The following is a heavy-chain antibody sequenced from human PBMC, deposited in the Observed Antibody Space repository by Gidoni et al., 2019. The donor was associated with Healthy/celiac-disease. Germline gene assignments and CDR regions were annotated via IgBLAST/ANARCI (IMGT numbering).Heavy chain of an antibody. D-gene: IGHD2-15*01. Sequence: QLQLQESGSGLVKPSQTLSLTCAVSGCSISSGRYSWSWIRQPPGKGLEWIGYIYHSGSTYYNPSLKSRVTISVDRSKNQFSLKLSSVTAADTAVYYCARGYCSGGSCYSRWFDPWGQGTLVTVSS. CDR2: IYHSGST. J-gene: IGHJ5*02. CDR3: ARGYCSGGSCYSRWFDP. V-gene: IGHV4-30-2*01. CDR1: GCSISSGRYS.